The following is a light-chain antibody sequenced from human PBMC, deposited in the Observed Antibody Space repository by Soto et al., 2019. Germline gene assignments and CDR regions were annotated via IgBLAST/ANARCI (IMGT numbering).Light chain of an antibody. CDR1: QSVSSN. J-gene: IGKJ1*01. Sequence: EIVMTQSPATLSGSPGARATLSCSASQSVSSNLAWYQQTPGQAPRLLIYGASTGATGIPARFSGSGSGTECTLTISSLQSEDCAVYYCQQYNNWRPQTFGQGTKVEIK. CDR2: GAS. V-gene: IGKV3-15*01. CDR3: QQYNNWRPQT.